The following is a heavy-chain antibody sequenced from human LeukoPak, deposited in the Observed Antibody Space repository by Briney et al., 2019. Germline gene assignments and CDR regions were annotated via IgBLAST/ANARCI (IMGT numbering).Heavy chain of an antibody. Sequence: GGSLRLSCVGSGFTFRSHAMSWVRQAPGKGLEWVSAISGSGGSTYYADSVKGRFTISRDNSKNTLYLQMNSLRAEDTAVYYCAKDTGVTTSYYWGQGTLVTVSS. V-gene: IGHV3-23*01. D-gene: IGHD4-11*01. J-gene: IGHJ4*02. CDR2: ISGSGGST. CDR3: AKDTGVTTSYY. CDR1: GFTFRSHA.